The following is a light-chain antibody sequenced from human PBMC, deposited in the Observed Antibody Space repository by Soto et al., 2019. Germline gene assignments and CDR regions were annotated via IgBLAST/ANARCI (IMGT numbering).Light chain of an antibody. CDR1: QSISTW. CDR2: DAS. CDR3: KQYNSYPYT. J-gene: IGKJ2*01. V-gene: IGKV1-5*01. Sequence: DIQITQTPSTVSASVRDGVTITCRASQSISTWLAWYQQKPGKAPNLLISDASTLESGGPSGFSGSGSGTEFTLTISSLQPDYSATYYCKQYNSYPYTFGQGTKLELK.